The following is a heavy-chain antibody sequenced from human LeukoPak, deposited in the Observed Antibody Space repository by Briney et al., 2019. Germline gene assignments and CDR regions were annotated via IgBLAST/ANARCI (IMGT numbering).Heavy chain of an antibody. J-gene: IGHJ4*02. Sequence: ASVKVSCKASGYTFTGYYMHWVRQAPGQGLEWMGWINPNSGGTNYAQKFQGRVTMTRDTSISTAYMELSRLRSDDTAVYYCAREGLHNSSPFDYWGQGTLVTVSS. D-gene: IGHD6-13*01. CDR3: AREGLHNSSPFDY. CDR2: INPNSGGT. V-gene: IGHV1-2*02. CDR1: GYTFTGYY.